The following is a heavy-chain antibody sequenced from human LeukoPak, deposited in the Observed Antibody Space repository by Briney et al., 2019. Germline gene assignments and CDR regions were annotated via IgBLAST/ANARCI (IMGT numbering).Heavy chain of an antibody. D-gene: IGHD5-18*01. Sequence: GGSLRLSCAASGFTFSYYGMHWVRQAPGKGLEWVSFIRYDGSNEYYSDSVKGRFTISRDNSKNTLYLQMHSLRAEDTALYYSAKGGGYTYGYFIDYWGQGSLVTVSS. CDR3: AKGGGYTYGYFIDY. CDR1: GFTFSYYG. V-gene: IGHV3-30*02. CDR2: IRYDGSNE. J-gene: IGHJ4*02.